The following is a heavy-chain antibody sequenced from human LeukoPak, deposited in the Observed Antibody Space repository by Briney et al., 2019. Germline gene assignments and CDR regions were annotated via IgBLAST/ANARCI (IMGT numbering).Heavy chain of an antibody. CDR1: GGPIDNYY. CDR3: TRDAEYFQF. Sequence: SDTLSLTCTVSGGPIDNYYWSWIRQPPGKGLEWIGYIYYTGSTNYNPSLKSRVTISLDTSKNQFSLKLSSVTAADTAVYYCTRDAEYFQFWGQGTLVTVSS. CDR2: IYYTGST. V-gene: IGHV4-59*13. J-gene: IGHJ1*01.